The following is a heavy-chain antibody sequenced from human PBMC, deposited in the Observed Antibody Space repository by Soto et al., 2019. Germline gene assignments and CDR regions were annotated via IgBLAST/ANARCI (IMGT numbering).Heavy chain of an antibody. J-gene: IGHJ4*01. V-gene: IGHV4-59*01. D-gene: IGHD3-10*01. CDR2: IYYSGST. CDR3: ATQTAIFYGSGSYYLPFAY. Sequence: QVQLQDSGPGLVKPSETLSLTCTVSGGSISSYYWTWIPQPPGKGLVWIGNIYYSGSTTYNPSLKSLVTISVETSKNQSSLRLSSVTAADTAAYYCATQTAIFYGSGSYYLPFAYWGHGTLVTVSS. CDR1: GGSISSYY.